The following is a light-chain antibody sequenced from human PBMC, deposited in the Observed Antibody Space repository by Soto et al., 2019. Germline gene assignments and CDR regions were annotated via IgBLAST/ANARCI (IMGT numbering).Light chain of an antibody. CDR3: CSYAGSSTLV. CDR1: SSDVGSYKL. V-gene: IGLV2-23*01. Sequence: QSALTQPASVSGSPGQSITISCTGTSSDVGSYKLVSWYQQHPGKAPKLMIYEDSKRPSGVSNRFSGSKSGNTASLTISGLQAEDEADYYCCSYAGSSTLVFGGGTKLTVL. CDR2: EDS. J-gene: IGLJ2*01.